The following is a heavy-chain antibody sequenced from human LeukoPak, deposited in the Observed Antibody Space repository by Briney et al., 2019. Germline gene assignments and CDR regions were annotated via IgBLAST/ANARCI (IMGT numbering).Heavy chain of an antibody. CDR3: ARDLNGSYVA. CDR2: IIPIFGTA. D-gene: IGHD1-26*01. V-gene: IGHV1-69*05. CDR1: GGTFSSYA. Sequence: GAPVKVSCKASGGTFSSYAISWVRQAPGQGLEWMGGIIPIFGTANYAQKFQGRVTITTDESTSTAYMELSSLRSEDTAVYYCARDLNGSYVAWGQGTLVTVSS. J-gene: IGHJ5*02.